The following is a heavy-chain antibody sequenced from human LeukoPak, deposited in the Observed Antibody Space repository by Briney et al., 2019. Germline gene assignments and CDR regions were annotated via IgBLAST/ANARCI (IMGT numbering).Heavy chain of an antibody. J-gene: IGHJ4*02. D-gene: IGHD1-26*01. CDR2: IYSGGYT. Sequence: GGSLRLSCAASGFSVSTNYMSWVRQAPGKGLEWVSVIYSGGYTYYADSVRGRFTISRDNAKNTVYLQMNSLRAEDTAVYYCARDLTGAVFDFWGQGTLVTVSS. CDR1: GFSVSTNY. V-gene: IGHV3-66*01. CDR3: ARDLTGAVFDF.